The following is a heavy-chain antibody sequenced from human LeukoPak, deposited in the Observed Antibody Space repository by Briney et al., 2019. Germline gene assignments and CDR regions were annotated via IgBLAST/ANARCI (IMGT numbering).Heavy chain of an antibody. Sequence: SETLSLTCAVYGGSFSGYYWSWIRQPPGKGLEWIGEIKHSGSTNYNPSLKSRVTISVDKSKNQFSLKLSSVTAADTAVYYCARSVVATILQDAFDIWGQGTMVTVSS. D-gene: IGHD5-12*01. V-gene: IGHV4-34*01. CDR3: ARSVVATILQDAFDI. CDR2: IKHSGST. J-gene: IGHJ3*02. CDR1: GGSFSGYY.